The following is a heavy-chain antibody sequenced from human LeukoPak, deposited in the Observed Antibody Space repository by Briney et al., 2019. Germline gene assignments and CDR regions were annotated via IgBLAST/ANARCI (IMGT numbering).Heavy chain of an antibody. Sequence: ASVKVSCKASGGTFSSYAISWVRQAPGRGLEWMGRIIPILGIANYAQKFQGRVTITADKSTSTAYMELSSLRSEDTAVYYCARTGIAVAVIDYWGQGTLVTVSS. V-gene: IGHV1-69*04. CDR3: ARTGIAVAVIDY. CDR2: IIPILGIA. CDR1: GGTFSSYA. D-gene: IGHD6-19*01. J-gene: IGHJ4*02.